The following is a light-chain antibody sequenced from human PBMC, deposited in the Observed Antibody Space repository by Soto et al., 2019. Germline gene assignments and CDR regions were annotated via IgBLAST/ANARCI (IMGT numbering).Light chain of an antibody. J-gene: IGKJ5*01. CDR3: QQYGSSGT. CDR2: GAS. Sequence: EIVMTQSPATLSVSPGERATLSCRASQSVRGNLAWYQQKPGQAPRLLIYGASTRATGIPARFSGSGSGTDFTLTISRLEPEDFAVYYCQQYGSSGTFGQGTRLEIK. V-gene: IGKV3D-15*01. CDR1: QSVRGN.